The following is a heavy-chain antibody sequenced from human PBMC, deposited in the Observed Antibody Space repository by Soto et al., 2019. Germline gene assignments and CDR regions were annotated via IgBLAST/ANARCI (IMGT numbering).Heavy chain of an antibody. J-gene: IGHJ6*02. CDR1: GGSISSYY. V-gene: IGHV4-59*01. Sequence: SETLSLTCTVSGGSISSYYWSWIRQPPGKGLEWIGYIYYSGSTNYNPSLKSRVTISVDTSKNQFSLKLGSVTAADTAVYYCASSGSGYYDSSGYLYYYGMDVWGQGTTVTVSS. D-gene: IGHD3-22*01. CDR2: IYYSGST. CDR3: ASSGSGYYDSSGYLYYYGMDV.